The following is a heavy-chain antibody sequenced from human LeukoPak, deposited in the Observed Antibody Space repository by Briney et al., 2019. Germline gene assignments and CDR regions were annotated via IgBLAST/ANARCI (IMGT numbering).Heavy chain of an antibody. Sequence: GGSLRLSCAASGFTFSSYSMNWVRQAPGKGLEWVSSISSSSSYIYYADSVKGRFTISRDNAKNSLYLQMNSLRAEDTAVYYCARDPSTTPWFDPWGQGTLVTVSS. J-gene: IGHJ5*02. CDR2: ISSSSSYI. CDR1: GFTFSSYS. V-gene: IGHV3-21*01. CDR3: ARDPSTTPWFDP. D-gene: IGHD4-17*01.